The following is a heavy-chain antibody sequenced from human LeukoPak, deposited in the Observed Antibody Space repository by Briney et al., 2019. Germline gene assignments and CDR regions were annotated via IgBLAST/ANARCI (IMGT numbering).Heavy chain of an antibody. J-gene: IGHJ5*02. V-gene: IGHV4-38-2*02. CDR3: AREGGMIAAAGFNWFDP. CDR1: GHSISSDYY. Sequence: SETLSLTCTVSGHSISSDYYWGWIWQPPGKGLEWIGSIFHSGSTYYNPSLKSRVTISVDTSKNQFSLKLSSVTAADTAVYYCAREGGMIAAAGFNWFDPWGQGTLVTVSS. CDR2: IFHSGST. D-gene: IGHD6-13*01.